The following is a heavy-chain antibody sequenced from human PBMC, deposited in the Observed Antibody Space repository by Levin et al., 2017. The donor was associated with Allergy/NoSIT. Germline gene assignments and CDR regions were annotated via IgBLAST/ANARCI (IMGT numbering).Heavy chain of an antibody. CDR1: GGSISSSNW. J-gene: IGHJ5*02. V-gene: IGHV4-4*02. CDR2: IYHSGST. D-gene: IGHD5-12*01. CDR3: ARIGGIVATITGWFDP. Sequence: PSETLSLTCAVSGGSISSSNWWSWVRQPPGKGLEWIGEIYHSGSTNYNPSLKSRVTISVDKSKNQFSLKLSSVTAADTAVYYWARIGGIVATITGWFDPWGQGTLVTVSS.